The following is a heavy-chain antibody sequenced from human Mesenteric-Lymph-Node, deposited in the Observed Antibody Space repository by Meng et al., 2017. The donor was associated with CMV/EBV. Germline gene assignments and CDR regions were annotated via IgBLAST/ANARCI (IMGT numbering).Heavy chain of an antibody. J-gene: IGHJ4*02. CDR2: IYSGGNT. D-gene: IGHD3-3*01. Sequence: GGSLRLSCAASGFTFSSYGMHWVRQAPGKGLEWVSAIYSGGNTYYADSVKGRFTISRDTFKNTLYLQMNSLRAEDTAVYYCARIQFLEWSYFDFWGQGALVTVSS. CDR1: GFTFSSYG. CDR3: ARIQFLEWSYFDF. V-gene: IGHV3-53*01.